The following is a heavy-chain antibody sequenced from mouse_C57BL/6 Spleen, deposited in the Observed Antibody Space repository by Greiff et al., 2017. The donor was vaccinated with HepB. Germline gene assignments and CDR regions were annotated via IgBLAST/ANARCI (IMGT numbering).Heavy chain of an antibody. CDR3: ARPNWDGGYFDV. CDR2: ISSGSSTI. J-gene: IGHJ1*03. Sequence: EVQLVESGGGLVKPGGSLKLSCAASGFTFSDYGMHWVRQAPEKGLEWVAYISSGSSTIYYADTVKGRFTISRDNAKNPLFLQMTSLRSEDTAMYYCARPNWDGGYFDVWGTGTTVTVSS. D-gene: IGHD4-1*02. V-gene: IGHV5-17*01. CDR1: GFTFSDYG.